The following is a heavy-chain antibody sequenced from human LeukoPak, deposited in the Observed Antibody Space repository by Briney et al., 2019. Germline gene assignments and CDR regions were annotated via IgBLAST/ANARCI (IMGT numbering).Heavy chain of an antibody. CDR2: ISGSGGGA. Sequence: TGGSLRLSCAASGFTVSSNYMSWVRQAPGKGLEWVSAISGSGGGAYYADSVKGRFTISRDNPKNTLYLQMNSLRAEDTAVYYCAKEPYSGSIFDSWGQGTLVTVSS. J-gene: IGHJ4*02. V-gene: IGHV3-23*01. D-gene: IGHD1-26*01. CDR1: GFTVSSNY. CDR3: AKEPYSGSIFDS.